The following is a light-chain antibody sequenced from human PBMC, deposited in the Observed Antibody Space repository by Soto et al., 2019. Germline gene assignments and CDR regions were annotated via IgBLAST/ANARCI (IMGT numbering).Light chain of an antibody. CDR3: QHYKSYPWT. V-gene: IGKV3-20*01. CDR2: DIF. CDR1: QSVSSTY. Sequence: IVLTQSPGTLSLSPGERATLSCRASQSVSSTYLAWYHQKPGQAPRLVIYDIFTRATGVPTRISGSGSGTEFTLPISSLQPDDFATYYCQHYKSYPWTFGQGTKVDI. J-gene: IGKJ1*01.